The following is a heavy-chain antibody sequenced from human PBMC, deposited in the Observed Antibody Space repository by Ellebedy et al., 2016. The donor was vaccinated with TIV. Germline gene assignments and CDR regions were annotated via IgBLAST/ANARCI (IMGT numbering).Heavy chain of an antibody. CDR1: GGSFSGYY. CDR2: INHSGST. CDR3: ARYAEWELTDAFDI. J-gene: IGHJ3*02. V-gene: IGHV4-34*01. Sequence: GSLRLXXAVYGGSFSGYYWSWIRQPPGKGLEWIGEINHSGSTNYNPSLKSRVTISVDTSKNQFSLKLSSVTAADTAVYYCARYAEWELTDAFDIWGQGTMVTVSS. D-gene: IGHD1-26*01.